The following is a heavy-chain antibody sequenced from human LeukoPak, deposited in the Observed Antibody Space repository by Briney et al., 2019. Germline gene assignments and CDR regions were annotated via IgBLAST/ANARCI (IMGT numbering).Heavy chain of an antibody. Sequence: GGSLRLSCAASGFTFSSYWMSWVRQAPGKGLEWVANIKQDGSEKYYVDSVKGRFTISRDNAKNSLYLQMNSLRAEETAVYYCARKGGITGTPFDYWGQGTLVTVSS. V-gene: IGHV3-7*01. J-gene: IGHJ4*02. CDR2: IKQDGSEK. CDR1: GFTFSSYW. D-gene: IGHD1-7*01. CDR3: ARKGGITGTPFDY.